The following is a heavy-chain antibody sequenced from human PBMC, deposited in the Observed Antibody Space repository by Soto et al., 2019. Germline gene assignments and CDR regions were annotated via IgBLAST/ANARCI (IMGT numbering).Heavy chain of an antibody. CDR2: IRGSGGTT. J-gene: IGHJ6*02. V-gene: IGHV3-23*01. CDR3: ARDYSSGWYGVDYYYGMDV. D-gene: IGHD6-19*01. Sequence: PGGSLRLSCTASGITFSNYAMSWVRQAPGKGLEWVATIRGSGGTTYYADSVKGRFTISRDNAKNTLYLQMNSLRAEDTAVYYCARDYSSGWYGVDYYYGMDVWGRGTTVTVSS. CDR1: GITFSNYA.